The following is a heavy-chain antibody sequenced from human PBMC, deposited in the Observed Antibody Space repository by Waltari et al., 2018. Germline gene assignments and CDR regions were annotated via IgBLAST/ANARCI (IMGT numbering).Heavy chain of an antibody. CDR3: ARRDSSGLFDY. V-gene: IGHV5-51*01. CDR1: GYSFTSYW. CDR2: IYPGDPET. J-gene: IGHJ4*02. Sequence: EVQLVQSGAEVNKAGESLKISCKGAGYSFTSYWIGWVRQMPGKGLEWMGGIYPGDPETRYSPSFQGQVTISADKSISTACLQWSSLKASDTAMYYCARRDSSGLFDYWGQGTLVTVSS. D-gene: IGHD3-22*01.